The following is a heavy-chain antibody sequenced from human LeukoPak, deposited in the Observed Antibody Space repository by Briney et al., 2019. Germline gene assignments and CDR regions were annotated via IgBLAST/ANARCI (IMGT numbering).Heavy chain of an antibody. CDR2: NSGSGVST. V-gene: IGHV3-23*01. Sequence: GGSLRLSCAASGFTFSSYAMTWVRQAPGKGLEWVSANSGSGVSTYYADSVKGRFTISRDNSKNTLYLQMSSLRAEDTAVYYCAKDYRYCTSTSCYGDDAFDIWGQGTMVTVSS. D-gene: IGHD2-2*01. CDR1: GFTFSSYA. CDR3: AKDYRYCTSTSCYGDDAFDI. J-gene: IGHJ3*02.